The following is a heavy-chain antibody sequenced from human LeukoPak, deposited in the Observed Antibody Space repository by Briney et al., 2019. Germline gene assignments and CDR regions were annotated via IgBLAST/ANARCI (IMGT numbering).Heavy chain of an antibody. CDR3: ARGDYGDSDY. CDR2: NYYSGSA. J-gene: IGHJ4*02. CDR1: GGPISSFY. Sequence: SETLSLTCTVSGGPISSFYWSWIRKSPGKGLEWIGYNYYSGSANYNPSLKSRVTISVDASKNQFSLKLSSVTAADTAVYYCARGDYGDSDYWGQGILVTVSS. D-gene: IGHD4-17*01. V-gene: IGHV4-59*01.